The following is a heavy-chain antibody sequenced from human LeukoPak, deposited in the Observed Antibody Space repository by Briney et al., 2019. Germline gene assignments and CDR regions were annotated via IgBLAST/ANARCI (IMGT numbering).Heavy chain of an antibody. CDR2: IYLYGTT. CDR1: GGSTTSSGNW. V-gene: IGHV4-4*02. J-gene: IGHJ6*02. CDR3: ARQKWEQQGRDYYFNGLDV. D-gene: IGHD1/OR15-1a*01. Sequence: PSGTLSLTCAVSGGSTTSSGNWWSWVRQPPGKGLEWIGEIYLYGTTNYNPSFTSRVTMSVDRSRNQFSLKLTSVTAADTAVYYCARQKWEQQGRDYYFNGLDVWGPGTTVIVSS.